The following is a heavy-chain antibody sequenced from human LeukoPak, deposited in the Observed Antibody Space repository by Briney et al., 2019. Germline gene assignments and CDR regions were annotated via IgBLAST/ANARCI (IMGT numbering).Heavy chain of an antibody. CDR3: ATDRDNSDWQKRFDS. V-gene: IGHV3-7*01. Sequence: GGSLRLSCAAAGFTFSRYWMNWYRQAPGKGLGWVGNINLDAREINYVDSVRGRCTISRDNAKNSLHLQMNSLRAEDTAVNYCATDRDNSDWQKRFDSWGQGTLVTVSS. D-gene: IGHD2-21*02. CDR2: INLDAREI. CDR1: GFTFSRYW. J-gene: IGHJ4*02.